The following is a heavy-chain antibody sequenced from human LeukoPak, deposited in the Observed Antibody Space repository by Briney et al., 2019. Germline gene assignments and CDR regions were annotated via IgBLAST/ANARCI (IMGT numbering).Heavy chain of an antibody. V-gene: IGHV3-23*01. D-gene: IGHD3-3*01. J-gene: IGHJ3*02. CDR3: AKVLASYDFWSGYLDAFDI. CDR2: ISGSGGST. Sequence: GGSLRLSCAASGFTFSSYAMSWVRQAPGKGLEWVSAISGSGGSTYYADSVKGRFTISRDNSKNTLYLQMNSLRAEDTAVYYCAKVLASYDFWSGYLDAFDIWGQGTMATVSS. CDR1: GFTFSSYA.